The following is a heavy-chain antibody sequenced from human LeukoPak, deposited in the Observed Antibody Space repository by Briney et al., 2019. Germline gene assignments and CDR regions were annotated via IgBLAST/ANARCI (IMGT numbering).Heavy chain of an antibody. V-gene: IGHV3-23*01. CDR2: ISASGVMT. D-gene: IGHD1-26*01. J-gene: IGHJ4*02. CDR1: GFTFTNYA. Sequence: GGSLRLSCAASGFTFTNYAMTWVRQAPGKGLEWVSSISASGVMTYYADSVKGRFTVSRDNSKNSLYLQMSSLTAADTAVYYCAKDRAIGTYYTFDHWGQGTLVTVSS. CDR3: AKDRAIGTYYTFDH.